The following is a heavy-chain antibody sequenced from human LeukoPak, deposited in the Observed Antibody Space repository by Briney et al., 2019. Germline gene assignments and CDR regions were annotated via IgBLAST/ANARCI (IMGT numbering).Heavy chain of an antibody. CDR3: ARDLPITIPDAFDI. CDR1: GFTFSSYS. CDR2: ISSSSGYI. Sequence: GGSLRLSCAASGFTFSSYSMNWVRQAPGKGLEWVSSISSSSGYIYYADSVKGRFTISRDNAKNSLYLRMNSLRAEDTAVYYCARDLPITIPDAFDIWGQGTMVTVSS. V-gene: IGHV3-21*01. D-gene: IGHD3-3*01. J-gene: IGHJ3*02.